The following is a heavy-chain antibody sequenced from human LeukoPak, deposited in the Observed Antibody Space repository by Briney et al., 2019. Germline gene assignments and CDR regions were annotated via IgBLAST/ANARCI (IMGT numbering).Heavy chain of an antibody. J-gene: IGHJ4*02. Sequence: GASVKVSCKASGCPFTTYGLSWVRQAPGQGLEWMGQISGNDGDTNYAQKFQGRVTMTTDTATSTAYTELTSLRSDDTAVYYCARDVPDFWSGFDYWGQGTLVTVSP. V-gene: IGHV1-18*01. CDR3: ARDVPDFWSGFDY. CDR1: GCPFTTYG. D-gene: IGHD3-3*01. CDR2: ISGNDGDT.